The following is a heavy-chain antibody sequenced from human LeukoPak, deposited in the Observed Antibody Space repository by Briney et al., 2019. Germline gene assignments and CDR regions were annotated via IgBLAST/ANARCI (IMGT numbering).Heavy chain of an antibody. D-gene: IGHD4-11*01. Sequence: PGRSLRLSCTASGFTFGDYAMSWFRQAPGKGLEWVGFIRSKAYGGTTEYAASVKGRFTISRDDSKSIAYLQMNSLKTEDTAVYYCTRDDYSDYKGSDYWGQGTLVTVSS. CDR2: IRSKAYGGTT. V-gene: IGHV3-49*03. CDR1: GFTFGDYA. J-gene: IGHJ4*02. CDR3: TRDDYSDYKGSDY.